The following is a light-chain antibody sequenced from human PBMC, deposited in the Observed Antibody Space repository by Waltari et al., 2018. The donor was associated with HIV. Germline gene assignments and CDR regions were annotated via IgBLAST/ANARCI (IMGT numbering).Light chain of an antibody. Sequence: DIVMTQSPDSLAVSLGERATINCKSSQSVLYNSNNKNYLAWYQHKPGQPPKLLINWASTRKSGVPDRFSGSGSGTDFILTINSLQPEDVAVYYCQQYYNLHTFGPGTKVEIK. J-gene: IGKJ3*01. CDR1: QSVLYNSNNKNY. CDR2: WAS. CDR3: QQYYNLHT. V-gene: IGKV4-1*01.